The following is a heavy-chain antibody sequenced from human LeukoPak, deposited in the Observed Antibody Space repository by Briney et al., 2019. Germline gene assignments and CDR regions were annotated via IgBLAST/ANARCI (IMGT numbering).Heavy chain of an antibody. Sequence: PGGSLRLSCAASGFTFDDYDISWVRQAPGKGLEWVSVINWNGGSTGYADSVKGRFTISRDDSKNTLFLQMNSLRAQDTAVYYCAKDGGFSYGYAFDFWGQGTLVTVSS. CDR1: GFTFDDYD. CDR2: INWNGGST. D-gene: IGHD5-18*01. V-gene: IGHV3-20*04. J-gene: IGHJ4*02. CDR3: AKDGGFSYGYAFDF.